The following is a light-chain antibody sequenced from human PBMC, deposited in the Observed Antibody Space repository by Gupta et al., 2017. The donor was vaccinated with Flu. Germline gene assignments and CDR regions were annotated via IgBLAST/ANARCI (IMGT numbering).Light chain of an antibody. CDR1: QDISSY. J-gene: IGKJ3*01. CDR3: QQSYRTLT. Sequence: DIQMTQSPSSLSASVGDRVTITCRASQDISSYLNWYQQKPGKAPKLLMYAASTLQSGVPSRFSGSGTGTDFTLTIKSLQPEDFATYYCQQSYRTLTFGPGTKVDI. V-gene: IGKV1-39*01. CDR2: AAS.